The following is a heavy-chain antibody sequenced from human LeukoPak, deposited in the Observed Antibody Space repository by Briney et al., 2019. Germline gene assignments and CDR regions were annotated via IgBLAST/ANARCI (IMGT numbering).Heavy chain of an antibody. CDR2: INPSGGST. CDR1: GYTLTELS. D-gene: IGHD2-2*01. J-gene: IGHJ6*02. CDR3: ARETRGYCSSTSCYGEYYYYGMDV. V-gene: IGHV1-46*01. Sequence: ASVKVSCKVSGYTLTELSMHWVRQAPGKGLEWMGIINPSGGSTSYAQKFQGRVTMTRDTSTSTVYMELSSLRSEDTAVYYCARETRGYCSSTSCYGEYYYYGMDVWGQGTTVTVSS.